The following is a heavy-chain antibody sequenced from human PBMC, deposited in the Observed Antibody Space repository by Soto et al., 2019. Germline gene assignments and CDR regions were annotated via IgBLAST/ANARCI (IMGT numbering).Heavy chain of an antibody. CDR2: IWYDGSNK. J-gene: IGHJ6*02. CDR3: ARDRVATRGPYYYYGMDV. Sequence: LRLSCAASGFTFSSYGMHWVRQAPGKGLEWVAVIWYDGSNKYYADSVKGRFTISRDNSKNTLYLQMNSLRAEDTAVYSCARDRVATRGPYYYYGMDVWGQGTTVTVSS. V-gene: IGHV3-33*01. CDR1: GFTFSSYG. D-gene: IGHD5-12*01.